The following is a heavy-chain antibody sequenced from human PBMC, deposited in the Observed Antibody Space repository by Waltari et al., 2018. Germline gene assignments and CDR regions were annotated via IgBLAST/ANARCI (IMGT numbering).Heavy chain of an antibody. V-gene: IGHV1-8*01. J-gene: IGHJ5*02. CDR3: ARGRSPYCSGGSCYGGPNWFDP. CDR1: GYTFTSYD. D-gene: IGHD2-15*01. CDR2: MNPNSVNK. Sequence: QVQLVQSGAEVKKPGASVKVSCKASGYTFTSYDINWVRQATGQGLEWMGWMNPNSVNKGNAQKFKGRGTMTRNTAISTAYMELSSLRSEDTAVYYGARGRSPYCSGGSCYGGPNWFDPWGQGTLVTVSS.